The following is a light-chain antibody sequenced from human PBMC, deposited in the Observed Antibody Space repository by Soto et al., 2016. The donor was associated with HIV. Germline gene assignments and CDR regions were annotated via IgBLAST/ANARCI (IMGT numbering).Light chain of an antibody. J-gene: IGLJ2*01. CDR2: GRT. CDR1: ILNTYY. V-gene: IGLV3-19*01. CDR3: SSRDNNGNHR. Sequence: SSELTQDPAVSVALGQTVRITCQGDILNTYYATWYQQKSGQAPILVIYGRTNRPSGIPDRFSGSSSGNTASLTITGAQAEDEADYYCSSRDNNGNHRFGGGTKVDRP.